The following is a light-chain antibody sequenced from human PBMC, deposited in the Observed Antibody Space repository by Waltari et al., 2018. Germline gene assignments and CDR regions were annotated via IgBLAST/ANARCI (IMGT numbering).Light chain of an antibody. CDR2: DAS. V-gene: IGKV1-33*01. CDR1: QDISNY. J-gene: IGKJ4*01. Sequence: DVQMTQSPSSLSASVGDRVTITCQASQDISNYLNWYQQKPGKAPKLLIYDASTLETGVPSRFSGSGSETDFTFTINSLQPEDIASYYCQHYDNLLLTFGVGTKVEIK. CDR3: QHYDNLLLT.